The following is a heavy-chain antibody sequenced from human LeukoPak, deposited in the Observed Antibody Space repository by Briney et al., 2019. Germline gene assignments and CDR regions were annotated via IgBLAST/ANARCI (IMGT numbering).Heavy chain of an antibody. CDR2: IRSRRDNYAT. D-gene: IGHD2-2*01. Sequence: GGSLRLSCAASGFSLSDSHMHWVRQAPGKGLEWVGHIRSRRDNYATAYGVSVQGRFTISRDDSNNMAYLQMNSLTALDTTVYYCSRPTVSCHDFWSQGTLVTVSS. CDR1: GFSLSDSH. V-gene: IGHV3-73*01. CDR3: SRPTVSCHDF. J-gene: IGHJ4*02.